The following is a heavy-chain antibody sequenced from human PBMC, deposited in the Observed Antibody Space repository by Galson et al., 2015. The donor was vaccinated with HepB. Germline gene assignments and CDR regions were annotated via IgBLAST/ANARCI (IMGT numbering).Heavy chain of an antibody. CDR3: ARGLLRLIDT. Sequence: SLRLSCAGSGVTFSSYSMNWVRQAPGKGLEWLSYTNTISTNIYYADSVRGRFTISRDNAKNSLYLQMTSLRAEDTAVYYCARGLLRLIDTWGQGTLVTVSS. CDR2: TNTISTNI. D-gene: IGHD1-26*01. V-gene: IGHV3-48*01. CDR1: GVTFSSYS. J-gene: IGHJ5*02.